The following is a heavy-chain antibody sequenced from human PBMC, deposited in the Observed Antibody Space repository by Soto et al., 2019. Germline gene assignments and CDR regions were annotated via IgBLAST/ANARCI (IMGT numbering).Heavy chain of an antibody. J-gene: IGHJ4*02. Sequence: GSLRLSCAASGXTFSSYWMHWVRQAPGKGLEWVAVISYDGSNKYYADSVKGRFTISRDNSKNTLYLQMNSLRAEDTAVYYCAMVVIISNTFDYWGQGTLGTVSS. CDR3: AMVVIISNTFDY. D-gene: IGHD3-3*01. CDR1: GXTFSSYW. V-gene: IGHV3-30*03. CDR2: ISYDGSNK.